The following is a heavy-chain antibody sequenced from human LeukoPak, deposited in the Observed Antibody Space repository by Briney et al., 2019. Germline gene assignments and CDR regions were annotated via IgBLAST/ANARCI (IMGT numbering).Heavy chain of an antibody. CDR3: ARVLNYYDRRALDY. CDR2: IKQDGSEK. J-gene: IGHJ4*02. Sequence: GGSLRLSCAASGFTFSSYWMSWVRQAPGKGLEWVANIKQDGSEKYYVDSVKGRFTISRDNAKNSLYLQMNSLRAEDTAVYFCARVLNYYDRRALDYWGQGTLVAVSS. CDR1: GFTFSSYW. D-gene: IGHD3-22*01. V-gene: IGHV3-7*05.